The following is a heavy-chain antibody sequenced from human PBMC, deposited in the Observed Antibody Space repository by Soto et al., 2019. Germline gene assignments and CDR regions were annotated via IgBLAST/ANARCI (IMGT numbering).Heavy chain of an antibody. J-gene: IGHJ4*02. Sequence: SETLSLTCTVSGGSISGHYWGWIRQPPGKAPEWIGQIFYSGGTSYNPSLEGRVTMSVDTSKNQFSLTLSSVTAADTAVYFCAREKWIFGFLVHQYYFAYWGQGTLVTVSS. CDR1: GGSISGHY. D-gene: IGHD3-3*01. CDR3: AREKWIFGFLVHQYYFAY. CDR2: IFYSGGT. V-gene: IGHV4-59*11.